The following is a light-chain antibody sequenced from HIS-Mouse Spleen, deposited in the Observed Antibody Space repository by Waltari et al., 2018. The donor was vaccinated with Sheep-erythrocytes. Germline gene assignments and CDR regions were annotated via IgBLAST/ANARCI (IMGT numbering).Light chain of an antibody. Sequence: SYELTQPPSVSVSPGQTASITCSGDKLGDKYACWYQKKSGQSPVLVIYQDSKRPSGIPERFSGSNAGNPATLTISGTQAMDEADYYCQAWDSSTAVFGGGTKLTVL. CDR3: QAWDSSTAV. CDR1: KLGDKY. V-gene: IGLV3-1*01. CDR2: QDS. J-gene: IGLJ2*01.